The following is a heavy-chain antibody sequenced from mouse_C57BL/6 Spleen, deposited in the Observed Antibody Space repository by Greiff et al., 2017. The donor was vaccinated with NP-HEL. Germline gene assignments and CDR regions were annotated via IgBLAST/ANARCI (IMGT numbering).Heavy chain of an antibody. Sequence: VQLQQPGAELVKPGASVKMSCKASGYTFTSYWITWVKQRPGQGLEWIGDIYPGSGSTNYNEKFKSKATLTVDTSSSTAYMQLSSLTSEESAVYYCARPSLYYGNYCWYYDVWGTGTTVTVAS. CDR3: ARPSLYYGNYCWYYDV. D-gene: IGHD2-1*01. CDR1: GYTFTSYW. J-gene: IGHJ1*03. V-gene: IGHV1-55*01. CDR2: IYPGSGST.